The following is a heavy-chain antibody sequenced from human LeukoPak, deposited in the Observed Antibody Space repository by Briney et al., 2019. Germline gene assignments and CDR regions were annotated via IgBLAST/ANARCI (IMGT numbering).Heavy chain of an antibody. CDR3: ARAISGATSVYFDH. V-gene: IGHV3-48*03. D-gene: IGHD1-26*01. Sequence: GGSLRLSCAASGFTFSSFEMNWVRQAPGKGLEWVSYISSSGSTIYYADSVKGRFTISRDNAKNSLYLQMNSLRHEDTAIYYCARAISGATSVYFDHWGQGTLVTVSS. J-gene: IGHJ4*02. CDR2: ISSSGSTI. CDR1: GFTFSSFE.